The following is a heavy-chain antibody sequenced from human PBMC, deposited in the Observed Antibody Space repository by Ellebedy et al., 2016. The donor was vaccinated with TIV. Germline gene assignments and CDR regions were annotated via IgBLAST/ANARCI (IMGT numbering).Heavy chain of an antibody. V-gene: IGHV1-46*01. CDR3: AREDLLPSSSSHHYGIDV. Sequence: ASVKVSCKASGYTFTNYYMHWVRQAPGQGLEWIGIIKPRGGTTNYAQKFQGIVTVTRDTSTSTVYMELRSLRSEDTAVYYFAREDLLPSSSSHHYGIDVWGQGTTVTVSS. J-gene: IGHJ6*02. CDR1: GYTFTNYY. CDR2: IKPRGGTT. D-gene: IGHD6-6*01.